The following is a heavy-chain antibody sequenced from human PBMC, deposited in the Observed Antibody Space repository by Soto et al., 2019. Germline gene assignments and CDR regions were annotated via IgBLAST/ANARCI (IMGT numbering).Heavy chain of an antibody. CDR2: ISAYNGNT. V-gene: IGHV1-18*01. CDR3: ARVRHHDSSGYRWFDP. Sequence: GASVKVSCKASGYTFTSYGISWVRQAPGQGLEWMGWISAYNGNTNYAQKLQGRVTMTTDTSTSTAYMELRSLRSDDTAVYYCARVRHHDSSGYRWFDPWGQGTLVTVPQ. D-gene: IGHD3-22*01. CDR1: GYTFTSYG. J-gene: IGHJ5*02.